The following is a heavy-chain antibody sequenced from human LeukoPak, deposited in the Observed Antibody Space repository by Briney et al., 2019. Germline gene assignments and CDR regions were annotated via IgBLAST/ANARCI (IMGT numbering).Heavy chain of an antibody. CDR1: GFTFSSYA. V-gene: IGHV3-7*01. CDR2: IKQDGSEK. CDR3: AKSNYGDFGWFDP. Sequence: PGGSLRLSCAASGFTFSSYAMSWVRQAPGKGLEWVANIKQDGSEKRYVDSVKGRFTISRDNAKNSLFLQMNSLRAEDTAVYFCAKSNYGDFGWFDPWGQGTLVIVSS. D-gene: IGHD4-17*01. J-gene: IGHJ5*02.